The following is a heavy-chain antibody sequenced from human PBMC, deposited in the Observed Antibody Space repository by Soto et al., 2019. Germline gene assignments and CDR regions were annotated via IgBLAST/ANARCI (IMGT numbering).Heavy chain of an antibody. CDR3: ARVFGGLYYFDY. V-gene: IGHV3-21*01. Sequence: NPVGSVRLSCAASGFTFSSYSMNWVRQAPGKGLEWVSSISSSSSYIYYADSVKGRFTISRDNAKNSLYLQMNSLRAEDTAVYYCARVFGGLYYFDYWGQGTLVTVSS. D-gene: IGHD3-16*01. J-gene: IGHJ4*02. CDR2: ISSSSSYI. CDR1: GFTFSSYS.